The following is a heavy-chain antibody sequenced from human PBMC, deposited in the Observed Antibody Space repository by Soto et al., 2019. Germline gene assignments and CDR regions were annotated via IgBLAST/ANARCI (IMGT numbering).Heavy chain of an antibody. CDR1: GFTFTNYW. CDR3: TTVFEY. CDR2: IDGVGAGT. J-gene: IGHJ4*02. V-gene: IGHV3-74*01. Sequence: EVQLVQSGGGSVQPGGSLRLSCAASGFTFTNYWMHWVRQVPGKGLVWVSRIDGVGAGTSYSDSVRGRFTISRDNADNMLYLQMNSLRAEDTAVSYCTTVFEYWGQGILVTVSS.